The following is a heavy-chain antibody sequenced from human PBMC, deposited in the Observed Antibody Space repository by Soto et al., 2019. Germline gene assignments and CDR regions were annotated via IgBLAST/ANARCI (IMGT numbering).Heavy chain of an antibody. Sequence: GPLLLTCSASGFTFSNYGMHWVRQAPGKGLEWVAIIWHDGNNKYYADSVRGRFIISRDNSKNRLYLQMNSLRAEDTAVYYCESDIVGASESYGLDVWGQGTQVTVYS. J-gene: IGHJ6*02. V-gene: IGHV3-33*01. CDR3: ESDIVGASESYGLDV. D-gene: IGHD1-26*01. CDR1: GFTFSNYG. CDR2: IWHDGNNK.